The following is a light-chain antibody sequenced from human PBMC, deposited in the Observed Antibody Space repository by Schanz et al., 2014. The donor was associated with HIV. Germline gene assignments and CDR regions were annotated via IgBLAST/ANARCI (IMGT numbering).Light chain of an antibody. J-gene: IGLJ2*01. Sequence: QSALTQPPSASGSPGQSVTISCTGTSSDVGGHDRVSWYQQYPGKAPKLVIYDVANRPSGVSNRFSGSKSDNTASLTISGLRAEDEADYYCSSYAGSTPVVFGGGTKLTVL. V-gene: IGLV2-8*01. CDR3: SSYAGSTPVV. CDR2: DVA. CDR1: SSDVGGHDR.